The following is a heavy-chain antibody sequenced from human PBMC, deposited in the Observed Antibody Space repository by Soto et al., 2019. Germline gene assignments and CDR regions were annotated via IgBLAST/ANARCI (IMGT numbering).Heavy chain of an antibody. D-gene: IGHD6-6*01. V-gene: IGHV3-30*18. J-gene: IGHJ6*02. Sequence: QVQVVESGGGVVQPGRSLRLSCAASGFIFRNYGMHWVRQAPGKGLEWVALISYDGSTKYYADSVKGRFTISRDNFKKITLYLQRDSLRVEDTAVYYCAKDLESLKLPYYCYGIDVWGQGTTVTVS. CDR3: AKDLESLKLPYYCYGIDV. CDR1: GFIFRNYG. CDR2: ISYDGSTK.